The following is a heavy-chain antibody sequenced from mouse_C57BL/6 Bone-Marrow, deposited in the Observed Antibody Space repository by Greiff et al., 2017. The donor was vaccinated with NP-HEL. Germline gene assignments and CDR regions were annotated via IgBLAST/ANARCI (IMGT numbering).Heavy chain of an antibody. CDR2: ISSGSSTI. D-gene: IGHD1-1*01. V-gene: IGHV5-17*01. CDR3: ARKVIYYYGSSLSYYARDY. Sequence: EVQLVESGGGLVKPGGSLKLSCAASGFTFSDYGMHWVRQAPEKGLEWVAYISSGSSTIYYADTVKGRLTLSRDNAKNHLILQMTSRRSEDTVMYYCARKVIYYYGSSLSYYARDYWGQGTSVTVSS. CDR1: GFTFSDYG. J-gene: IGHJ4*01.